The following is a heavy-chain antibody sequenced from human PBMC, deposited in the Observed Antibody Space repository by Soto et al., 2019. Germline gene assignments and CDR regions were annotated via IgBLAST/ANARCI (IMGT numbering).Heavy chain of an antibody. J-gene: IGHJ4*02. D-gene: IGHD5-18*01. Sequence: QVQLQESGPGLVKPSQTLSLSCTVSGGSISSAAYYWSWIRQHPGKGLEWIGYISHSGSTYYTPSLKSRVIISAYTSRNQGALNLTSVTAAETAVYYCAREYTYGSNFFDCWGQGALVTVSA. V-gene: IGHV4-31*03. CDR2: ISHSGST. CDR3: AREYTYGSNFFDC. CDR1: GGSISSAAYY.